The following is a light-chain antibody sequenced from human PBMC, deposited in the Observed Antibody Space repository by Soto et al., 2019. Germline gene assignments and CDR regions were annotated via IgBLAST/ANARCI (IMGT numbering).Light chain of an antibody. J-gene: IGLJ2*01. CDR2: GVS. V-gene: IGLV2-14*01. Sequence: QSALTQPASVSGSPGQSITISCTGTSSDVGTYNYVSWYQHHPGKAPKLMIYGVSNRPSGLSNRFSGSKSGNTASLTISGLQAEDEADYYCSSFTNSKTVVFGGGTKLTVL. CDR1: SSDVGTYNY. CDR3: SSFTNSKTVV.